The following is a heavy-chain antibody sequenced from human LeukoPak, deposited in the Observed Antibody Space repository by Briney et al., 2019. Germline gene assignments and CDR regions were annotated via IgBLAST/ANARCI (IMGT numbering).Heavy chain of an antibody. CDR3: AKDLGYCSSTTCYGFDY. D-gene: IGHD2-2*01. V-gene: IGHV3-64*01. CDR2: ISSHGDST. Sequence: GGSLRLSCAASGFTFSSYAMHWVRQAPGKGLEYVSAISSHGDSTYYANSVKGKITISRDNSRNTLYLQMNSLRAEDTAFYYCAKDLGYCSSTTCYGFDYWGQGTLVTVSS. CDR1: GFTFSSYA. J-gene: IGHJ4*02.